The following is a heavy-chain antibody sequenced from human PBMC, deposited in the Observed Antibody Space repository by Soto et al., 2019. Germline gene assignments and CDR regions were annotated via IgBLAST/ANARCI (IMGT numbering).Heavy chain of an antibody. CDR3: ARDLTYYGSGSYYNPKYNWFDP. CDR2: IIPIFGTA. D-gene: IGHD3-10*01. Sequence: SVKVSCKASGGTFSSYAISWVRQAPGQGLEWMGGIIPIFGTANYAQKFQGRVTITADESTSTAYMELSSLRSEDTAVYYCARDLTYYGSGSYYNPKYNWFDPWGQGTLVTVSS. V-gene: IGHV1-69*13. J-gene: IGHJ5*02. CDR1: GGTFSSYA.